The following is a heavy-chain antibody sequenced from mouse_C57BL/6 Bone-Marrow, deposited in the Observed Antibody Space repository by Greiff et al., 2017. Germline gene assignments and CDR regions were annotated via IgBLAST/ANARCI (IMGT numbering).Heavy chain of an antibody. CDR3: ARAPIYYGIHYYAMDY. Sequence: EVKLVESGPGLAKPSQTLSLTCSVTGYSITSDYWNWIRKFPGNKLEYMGYISYSGSTYYNPSLKSRISITRDTSKNQYYLQLNSVTTEDTATYYCARAPIYYGIHYYAMDYWGQGTSVTVSS. CDR1: GYSITSDY. V-gene: IGHV3-8*01. J-gene: IGHJ4*01. CDR2: ISYSGST. D-gene: IGHD2-1*01.